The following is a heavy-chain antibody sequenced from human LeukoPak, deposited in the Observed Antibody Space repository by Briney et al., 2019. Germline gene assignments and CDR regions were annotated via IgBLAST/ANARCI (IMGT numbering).Heavy chain of an antibody. V-gene: IGHV1-2*02. CDR2: INPNSGGT. D-gene: IGHD6-13*01. CDR1: GYTFTGYY. J-gene: IGHJ4*02. Sequence: ASVKVSCKASGYTFTGYYMHWVRQAPGQGLEWMGWINPNSGGTNYAQKFQGRVTMTRDTSISTAYMKLSRLRSDDTAVYYCARVLLRDRVYLYWGQGTLVTVSS. CDR3: ARVLLRDRVYLY.